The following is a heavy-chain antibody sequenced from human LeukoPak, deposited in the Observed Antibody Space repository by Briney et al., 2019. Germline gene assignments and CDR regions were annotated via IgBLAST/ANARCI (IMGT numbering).Heavy chain of an antibody. CDR1: GGSVTSGGYY. Sequence: SETLSLTCTVSGGSVTSGGYYWSWIRQPPGKGLEWIGYIYNSGNTYYNPFLESRVTISVDRSKNHFSLKLSSVTAADTAVYYCASAGDTAYYYYYYMDVWGKGTTVTVSS. V-gene: IGHV4-30-2*01. CDR2: IYNSGNT. J-gene: IGHJ6*03. CDR3: ASAGDTAYYYYYYMDV. D-gene: IGHD5-18*01.